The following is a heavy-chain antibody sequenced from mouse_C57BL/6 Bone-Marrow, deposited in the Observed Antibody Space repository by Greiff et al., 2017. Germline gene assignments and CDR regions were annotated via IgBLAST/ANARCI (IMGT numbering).Heavy chain of an antibody. CDR1: GYTFTDYY. CDR2: INPYNGGT. CDR3: ARGQLRRFSWFAY. J-gene: IGHJ3*01. D-gene: IGHD1-1*01. V-gene: IGHV1-19*01. Sequence: VQLQQSGPVLVKPGASVKMSCKASGYTFTDYYMNWVKQSHGKSLEWIGVINPYNGGTSYNQKFKGKATLAVDKSSSTAYMGLNSLTSEDSAVYYCARGQLRRFSWFAYWGQGTLVTVSA.